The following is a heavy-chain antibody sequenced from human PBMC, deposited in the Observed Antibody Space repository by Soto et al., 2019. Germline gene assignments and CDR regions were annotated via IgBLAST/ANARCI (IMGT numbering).Heavy chain of an antibody. CDR2: IIPIFGTA. J-gene: IGHJ6*02. CDR1: GGTFSSYA. D-gene: IGHD5-18*01. Sequence: QVQLVQSGAEVKKPGSSVKVSCKASGGTFSSYAISWVRQAPGQGLEWMGGIIPIFGTANYAQKFQGRVTITADESTSAAYMELSSLRSEDTAGYYCASVDTAISYYYYGMDVWGQGTTVTVSS. V-gene: IGHV1-69*12. CDR3: ASVDTAISYYYYGMDV.